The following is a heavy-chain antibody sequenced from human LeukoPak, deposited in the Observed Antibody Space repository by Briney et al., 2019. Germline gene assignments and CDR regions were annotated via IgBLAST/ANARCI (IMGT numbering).Heavy chain of an antibody. CDR3: ARDSSGWSRDY. D-gene: IGHD6-19*01. CDR2: INRGSNHI. Sequence: GGSLRLSCAASGFTFSAYSMSWVRQAPGKGLEWVSSINRGSNHIYYADAVKGRFTISRDSAKNSLYLQMNSLRAEDTAIYYCARDSSGWSRDYWGQGTLVTVSS. CDR1: GFTFSAYS. J-gene: IGHJ4*02. V-gene: IGHV3-21*06.